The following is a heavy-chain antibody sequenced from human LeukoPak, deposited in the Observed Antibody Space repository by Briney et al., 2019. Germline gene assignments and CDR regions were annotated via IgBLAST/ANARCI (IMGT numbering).Heavy chain of an antibody. CDR1: GGSFSGYY. Sequence: SETLSLTCAVYGGSFSGYYWSWIRQPPGKGLEWIGEINHSGSTNYNPSLKSRVTISVDTSKNQFSLKLSSVTAADTAVYYCARGEMAHSYWGQGTLVTVSS. V-gene: IGHV4-34*01. CDR3: ARGEMAHSY. D-gene: IGHD5-24*01. CDR2: INHSGST. J-gene: IGHJ4*02.